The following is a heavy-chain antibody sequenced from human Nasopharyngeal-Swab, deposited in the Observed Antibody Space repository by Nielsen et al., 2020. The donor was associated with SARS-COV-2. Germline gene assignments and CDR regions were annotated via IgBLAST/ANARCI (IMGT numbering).Heavy chain of an antibody. Sequence: GGSLRLSCAASGFTFSSYAMSWVRQAPGKGLEWVSAISGSSGSTYYADSVKGRFTISRDNSKNTLYLQMNSLRAEDTAVYYCAKASRRIMITFGGVIVSWGQGTLVTVSS. J-gene: IGHJ5*01. CDR3: AKASRRIMITFGGVIVS. D-gene: IGHD3-16*01. CDR2: ISGSSGST. V-gene: IGHV3-23*01. CDR1: GFTFSSYA.